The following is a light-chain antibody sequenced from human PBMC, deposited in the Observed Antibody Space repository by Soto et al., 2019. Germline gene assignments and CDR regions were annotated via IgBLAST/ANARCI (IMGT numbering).Light chain of an antibody. V-gene: IGLV2-14*03. Sequence: QSVLTQPASVSGSPGQSITISCTGTRSDVGGYNYVYWHQHHPGKAPKLIIYDVTNRPSGVSDRFSGSKSGNTASLTISGLQAEDEADYYCCSYTSSSTYVFGPGNKVTVL. CDR1: RSDVGGYNY. CDR3: CSYTSSSTYV. CDR2: DVT. J-gene: IGLJ1*01.